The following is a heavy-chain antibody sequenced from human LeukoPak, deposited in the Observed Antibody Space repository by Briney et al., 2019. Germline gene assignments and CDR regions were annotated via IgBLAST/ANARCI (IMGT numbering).Heavy chain of an antibody. V-gene: IGHV3-23*01. CDR2: IRGNGGNT. D-gene: IGHD3-22*01. J-gene: IGHJ4*02. Sequence: AGGSLRLSCAASGFSFSSYAMNWVRQGPGKGLEWVSGIRGNGGNTYYADSVKGRFTISRDNSKNTLYLQMNSLRAEDTAVYYCAKDGGWLPTYFDNWGQGTLVSVSS. CDR3: AKDGGWLPTYFDN. CDR1: GFSFSSYA.